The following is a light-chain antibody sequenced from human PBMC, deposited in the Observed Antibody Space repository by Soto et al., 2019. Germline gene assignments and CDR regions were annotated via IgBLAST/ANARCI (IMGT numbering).Light chain of an antibody. Sequence: DIQMTQSPSTLSASVGERVTITCRASQTINTWLAWYQHKPGKAPKLLIYDASTLQTGVPSRFSGYSSGTEFTLTISSLQPDDLATYFCQQYHSFSPEGLTFCGGTKVEL. CDR2: DAS. CDR1: QTINTW. V-gene: IGKV1-5*01. J-gene: IGKJ4*01. CDR3: QQYHSFSPEGLT.